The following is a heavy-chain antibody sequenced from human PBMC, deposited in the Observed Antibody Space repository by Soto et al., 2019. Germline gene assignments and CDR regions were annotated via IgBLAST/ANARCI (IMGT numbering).Heavy chain of an antibody. J-gene: IGHJ4*02. CDR1: GGTFSSYT. Sequence: VQLVQSGAEVKKPGSSVKVSCKASGGTFSSYTISWVRQAPGQGLEWMGRIIPILGIANYAQKFQGRVTITADKSTSTAYMELSSLRSEDTAVYYCASEPEGAHDYGDYWGQGTLVTVSS. CDR3: ASEPEGAHDYGDY. V-gene: IGHV1-69*02. D-gene: IGHD3-16*01. CDR2: IIPILGIA.